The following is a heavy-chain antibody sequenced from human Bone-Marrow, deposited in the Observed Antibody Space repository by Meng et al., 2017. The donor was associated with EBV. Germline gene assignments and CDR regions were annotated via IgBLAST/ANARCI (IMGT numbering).Heavy chain of an antibody. CDR3: ARAQSDDSDGYYAYYFDY. Sequence: QVPLEESGQGLVKPSGTLSLTCDVSGGSISSNNYWSWVRQSPGKGLQWIAEIYHSGTTNYHWSLKSRVTISLDESKNQLSLKLTSVTAADTAVYFCARAQSDDSDGYYAYYFDYWGQGTLVTVSS. CDR2: IYHSGTT. V-gene: IGHV4-4*02. CDR1: GGSISSNNY. D-gene: IGHD3-22*01. J-gene: IGHJ4*02.